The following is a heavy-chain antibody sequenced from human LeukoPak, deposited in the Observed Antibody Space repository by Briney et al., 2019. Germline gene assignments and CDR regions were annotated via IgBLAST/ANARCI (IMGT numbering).Heavy chain of an antibody. J-gene: IGHJ6*02. Sequence: SETLSLTCAVYGGSFSGYYWSWIRQPPGKGLEWIGEINHSGSTNYNPSLKSRVTISVDTSKNRFSLKLSSVTAADTAVYYCARGGYCSSTSYGMDVWGQGTTVTVSS. CDR1: GGSFSGYY. CDR2: INHSGST. D-gene: IGHD2-2*01. CDR3: ARGGYCSSTSYGMDV. V-gene: IGHV4-34*01.